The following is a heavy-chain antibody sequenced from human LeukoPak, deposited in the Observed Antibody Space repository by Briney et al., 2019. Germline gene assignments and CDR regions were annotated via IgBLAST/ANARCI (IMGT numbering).Heavy chain of an antibody. D-gene: IGHD1-14*01. CDR2: IYYSVNT. Sequence: PSETLSLTSILPVGSTRSSSYYSGWIRHPPGKGLEWIGSIYYSVNTNYNPSLNGRVTIAVDPSKNHSSLKLSSVTAADTAVYYCARRPYNGNSRENLAYWGQGALLTVSS. CDR1: VGSTRSSSYY. V-gene: IGHV4-39*01. J-gene: IGHJ4*02. CDR3: ARRPYNGNSRENLAY.